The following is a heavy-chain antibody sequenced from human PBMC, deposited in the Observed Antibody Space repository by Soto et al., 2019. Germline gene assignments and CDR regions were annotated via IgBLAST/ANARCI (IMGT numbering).Heavy chain of an antibody. J-gene: IGHJ6*02. Sequence: PGGSLRLSCAASGFTFSSYSMNWVRQAPGKGLEWVSSISSSSSYIYYADSVKGRFTISRDNAKNSLYLQMNSLRAEDTAVYYCARQTTGWFGMDVWGQGTTVTVSS. D-gene: IGHD6-19*01. CDR1: GFTFSSYS. V-gene: IGHV3-21*01. CDR2: ISSSSSYI. CDR3: ARQTTGWFGMDV.